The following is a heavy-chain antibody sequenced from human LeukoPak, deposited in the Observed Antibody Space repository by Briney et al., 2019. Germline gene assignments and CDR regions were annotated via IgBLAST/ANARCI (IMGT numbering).Heavy chain of an antibody. CDR3: ARDSLATIAAFDV. J-gene: IGHJ3*01. V-gene: IGHV3-53*01. CDR1: GFTVSSNY. CDR2: IYSGGST. D-gene: IGHD5-24*01. Sequence: GGSLRLSCAAPGFTVSSNYMSWVRQAPGKGLEWVSLIYSGGSTYYADSVKGRFTISRDNSKNTVYLQMNSLRAEDTAVYYCARDSLATIAAFDVWGQGRMVIVSS.